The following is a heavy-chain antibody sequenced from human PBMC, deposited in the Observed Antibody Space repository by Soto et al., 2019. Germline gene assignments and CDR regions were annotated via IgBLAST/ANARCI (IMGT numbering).Heavy chain of an antibody. Sequence: SGPTLVNPTHTLTLTCTFSGFSLSTGGMCVNWIRQPPGKALEWLALIDWDDDEHYNTSLKTRLTISKDTSKKQVVLTMTNMDPVNTATYYFARKFKCFPDSWGQGTLVTGSS. CDR1: GFSLSTGGMC. CDR3: ARKFKCFPDS. D-gene: IGHD3-16*01. J-gene: IGHJ4*02. CDR2: IDWDDDE. V-gene: IGHV2-70*01.